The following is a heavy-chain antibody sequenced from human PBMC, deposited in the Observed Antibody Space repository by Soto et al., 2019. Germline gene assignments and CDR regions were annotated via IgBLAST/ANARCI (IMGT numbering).Heavy chain of an antibody. D-gene: IGHD3-10*01. CDR1: GGSISSGDYY. J-gene: IGHJ4*02. V-gene: IGHV4-30-4*01. CDR2: IYYSGST. Sequence: SETLSLTCTVSGGSISSGDYYWSWIRQPPGKGLEWIGYIYYSGSTYYNPSLKSRVTIPVDTSKNQFSLKLSSVTAADTAVYYCARDGARGLLWFWGQGTLVTVSS. CDR3: ARDGARGLLWF.